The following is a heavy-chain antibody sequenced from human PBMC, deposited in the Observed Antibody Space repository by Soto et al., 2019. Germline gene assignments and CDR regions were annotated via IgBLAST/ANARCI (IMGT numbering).Heavy chain of an antibody. Sequence: QVQLVQSGAEVKKPGASVKVSCKASGYTFTNYGISWVRQAPGQGLEWMGWISAKNGNTNYEQKLQGRVTMTTDTSRSTPNMELGGLSSDDTAVYSLARTRGSSALAYWGQGPLVTVAS. CDR1: GYTFTNYG. V-gene: IGHV1-18*01. CDR2: ISAKNGNT. J-gene: IGHJ4*02. CDR3: ARTRGSSALAY. D-gene: IGHD1-26*01.